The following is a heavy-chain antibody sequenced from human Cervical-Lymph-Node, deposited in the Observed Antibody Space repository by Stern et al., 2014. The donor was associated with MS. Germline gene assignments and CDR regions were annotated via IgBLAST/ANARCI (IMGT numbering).Heavy chain of an antibody. D-gene: IGHD1-14*01. CDR2: IIPIFGTA. J-gene: IGHJ6*02. CDR3: ASGLIPRDHYNYYGMEV. CDR1: GGTFSSFG. Sequence: QVQLVQSGAELKKPGSSVRVSCKASGGTFSSFGISWVRQAPGQGLEWEGGIIPIFGTANYAQQLQDRVTITADTSTSTAYMDLSSLRSEDTAVYYCASGLIPRDHYNYYGMEVWGQGTTVTVSS. V-gene: IGHV1-69*06.